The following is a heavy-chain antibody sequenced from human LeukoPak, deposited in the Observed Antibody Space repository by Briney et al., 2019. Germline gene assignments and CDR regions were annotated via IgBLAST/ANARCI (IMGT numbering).Heavy chain of an antibody. CDR1: GYTFTGYY. V-gene: IGHV1-2*02. CDR2: INPTTDDT. CDR3: ARGDTVVFIGPTDFYFDY. J-gene: IGHJ4*02. Sequence: ASVKPSCTVSGYTFTGYYITWGPRAPGQGLEWMGWINPTTDDTKYAQKFQDKATMTRDSANSTVYLVLNNLTSDDTAVYYCARGDTVVFIGPTDFYFDYWGQGTLVTVSS. D-gene: IGHD2-15*01.